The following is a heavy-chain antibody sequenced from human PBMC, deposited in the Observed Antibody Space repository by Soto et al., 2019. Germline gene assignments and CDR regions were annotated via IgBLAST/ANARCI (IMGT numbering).Heavy chain of an antibody. CDR3: VQTTGWPGFDF. J-gene: IGHJ4*02. CDR2: IYGGGTT. D-gene: IGHD6-19*01. V-gene: IGHV3-53*01. Sequence: EVQLVESGGGLIQPGGSLRLSCAASGVAVSSKYMTWVRQAPGKGLDWVSVIYGGGTTYYAASVKGRCTISRDTSKNTLSLQMSSLRAEDTGVYYCVQTTGWPGFDFWGQGTVVTVSS. CDR1: GVAVSSKY.